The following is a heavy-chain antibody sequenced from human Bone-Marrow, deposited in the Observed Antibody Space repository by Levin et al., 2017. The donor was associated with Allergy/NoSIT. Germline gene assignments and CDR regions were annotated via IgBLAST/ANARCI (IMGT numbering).Heavy chain of an antibody. V-gene: IGHV3-33*06. CDR3: AKSLGPPSTTLHDGFDV. D-gene: IGHD1-14*01. CDR1: GFTFSYYS. Sequence: GESLKISCAASGFTFSYYSMHWVRQAPGKGLEWVAVIWNGEIKKYYVNSVKGRFTISRDNFKDILYLQMDSLRAEDSGVYYCAKSLGPPSTTLHDGFDVWGQGTMVTVSS. CDR2: IWNGEIKK. J-gene: IGHJ3*01.